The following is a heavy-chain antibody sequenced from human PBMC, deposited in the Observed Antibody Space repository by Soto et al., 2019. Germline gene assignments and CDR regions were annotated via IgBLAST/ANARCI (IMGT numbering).Heavy chain of an antibody. CDR2: FIPLFGST. D-gene: IGHD1-1*01. CDR3: ARGGHGDNSWSFDY. V-gene: IGHV1-69*01. Sequence: QVHLVQSGAEVKKPGSSLKVSCTASGGTFRSYAVSWVRQAPGQGLEWVGGFIPLFGSTNYALDFQGRLTMSADESRTTVYMELSSLRSEDTAVYFCARGGHGDNSWSFDYWGQGTLVTVS. J-gene: IGHJ4*02. CDR1: GGTFRSYA.